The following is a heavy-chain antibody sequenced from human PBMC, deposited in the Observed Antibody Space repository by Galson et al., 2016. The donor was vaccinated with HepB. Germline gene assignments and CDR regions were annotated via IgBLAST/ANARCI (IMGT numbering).Heavy chain of an antibody. CDR1: GASISGYY. CDR2: IYYSGST. D-gene: IGHD5-24*01. J-gene: IGHJ4*02. CDR3: ARQSRQDGTFDY. V-gene: IGHV4-59*08. Sequence: SETLSLTCSASGASISGYYWSWIRQPSGKGLEWIGHIYYSGSTNYNPSLKSRVTRSIDTSKKQFSLKVTSVTAADTAVYSCARQSRQDGTFDYWGQGTQVTVSS.